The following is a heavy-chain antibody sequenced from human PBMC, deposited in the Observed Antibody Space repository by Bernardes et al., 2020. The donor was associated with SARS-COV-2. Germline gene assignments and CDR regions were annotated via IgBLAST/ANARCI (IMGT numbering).Heavy chain of an antibody. D-gene: IGHD3-22*01. CDR3: ARDDLRGYDDRSGYSEAFDL. J-gene: IGHJ3*01. V-gene: IGHV3-48*02. CDR1: GFTFSSYS. CDR2: ISSSSSTI. Sequence: GGSLRLSCAASGFTFSSYSMNWVRQAPGKGLEWVSYISSSSSTIYYADSVKGRFTISRDNAKNSLYLQMNSLRDEDTAVYYCARDDLRGYDDRSGYSEAFDLRGSGTVVT.